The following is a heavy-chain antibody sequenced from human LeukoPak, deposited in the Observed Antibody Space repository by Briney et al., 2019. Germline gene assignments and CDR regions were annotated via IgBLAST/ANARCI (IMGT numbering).Heavy chain of an antibody. CDR2: IKQDGSEI. J-gene: IGHJ4*02. V-gene: IGHV3-7*03. CDR1: GFFFNSYW. CDR3: RGRDVDS. Sequence: PGGPLRLSCATSGFFFNSYWLTWVRQAPGMGLEWVANIKQDGSEIYYVDSVKGRFIISRDNAKDSLYLEMNSLRVEDTAIYCARGRDVDSWGQGTLVTVSS.